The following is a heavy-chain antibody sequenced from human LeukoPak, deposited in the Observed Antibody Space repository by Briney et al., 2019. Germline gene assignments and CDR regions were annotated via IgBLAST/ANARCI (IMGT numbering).Heavy chain of an antibody. CDR3: ARAGITIFGVVSDFDY. CDR2: IRSKTYAGTA. D-gene: IGHD3-3*01. CDR1: GFNFNDYA. V-gene: IGHV3-49*05. Sequence: NPGGSLRLSCSASGFNFNDYAMSWFRQAPGKGLEWVGFIRSKTYAGTAEYAASVKGRFTISRDDSKSIAYVHMNSLKTEDTAVYYCARAGITIFGVVSDFDYWGQGTLVTVSS. J-gene: IGHJ4*02.